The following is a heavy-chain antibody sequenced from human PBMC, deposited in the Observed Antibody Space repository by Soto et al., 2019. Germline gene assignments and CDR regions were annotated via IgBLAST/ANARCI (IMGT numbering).Heavy chain of an antibody. Sequence: VQLVESGGGLVKPGGSLRLSCAASGFTFSDYYMTWIRQAPGKGLEWISFISGSGKTIHFADSLEGRFTISRDNAKNSVYLEMNSLRAEDTAVYYCARDAGYSSSLYFSWFDPWGPGTLVTVSS. D-gene: IGHD6-13*01. J-gene: IGHJ5*02. CDR2: ISGSGKTI. V-gene: IGHV3-11*01. CDR3: ARDAGYSSSLYFSWFDP. CDR1: GFTFSDYY.